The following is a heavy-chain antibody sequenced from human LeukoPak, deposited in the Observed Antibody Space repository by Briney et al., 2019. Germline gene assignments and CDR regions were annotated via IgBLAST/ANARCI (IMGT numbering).Heavy chain of an antibody. CDR2: INPSGGST. CDR3: ARDVAVVAAARYYYYMDV. Sequence: ASVKVSCKASGYTFTSYYMHWVRQAPGQGLEWTGIINPSGGSTSYAQKFQGRVTMTRDTSTSTVYMELSSLRSEDTAVYYCARDVAVVAAARYYYYMDVWGKGTTVTVSS. V-gene: IGHV1-46*01. J-gene: IGHJ6*03. D-gene: IGHD2-15*01. CDR1: GYTFTSYY.